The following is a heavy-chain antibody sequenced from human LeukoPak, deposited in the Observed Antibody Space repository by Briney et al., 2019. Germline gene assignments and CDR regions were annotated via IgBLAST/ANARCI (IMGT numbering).Heavy chain of an antibody. Sequence: GGSLRLSCAASGFTFSSYSMNWVRQAPGKGLEWVSSISSSISYIYYADSVKCRFTISRDNAKNSLYLQMNSLRAEDTAVYYCARDQDYYDSSGYLNWFDPWGQGTLVTVSS. CDR3: ARDQDYYDSSGYLNWFDP. CDR2: ISSSISYI. D-gene: IGHD3-22*01. V-gene: IGHV3-21*01. CDR1: GFTFSSYS. J-gene: IGHJ5*02.